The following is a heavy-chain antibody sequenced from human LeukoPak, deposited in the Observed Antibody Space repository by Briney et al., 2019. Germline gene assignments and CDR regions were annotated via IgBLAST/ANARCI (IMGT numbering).Heavy chain of an antibody. D-gene: IGHD3-9*01. Sequence: TGESLKISCKGSGYSFTTYWIGWVRQMPGKGLEWMGIIYPGDSDTRYSPSFQGQVTISADKSISTAYLQWSSLKASDTAMYYCARLTLTGPYGGLFGYWGQGTLVTVSS. CDR3: ARLTLTGPYGGLFGY. CDR1: GYSFTTYW. CDR2: IYPGDSDT. V-gene: IGHV5-51*01. J-gene: IGHJ4*02.